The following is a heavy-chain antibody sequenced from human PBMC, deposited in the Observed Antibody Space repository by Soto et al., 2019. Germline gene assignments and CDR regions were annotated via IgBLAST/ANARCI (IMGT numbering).Heavy chain of an antibody. J-gene: IGHJ6*02. CDR1: GGSFSGYY. D-gene: IGHD5-12*01. Sequence: PSETLSLTCAVYGGSFSGYYWSWIRQPPGKGLEWIGEINHSGSTNYNPSLKSRVTISVDTSKNQFSLKLSSVTAADTAVYYCARTGRGYGLWGTKDKLEVWGQGTTVTVSS. CDR2: INHSGST. V-gene: IGHV4-34*01. CDR3: ARTGRGYGLWGTKDKLEV.